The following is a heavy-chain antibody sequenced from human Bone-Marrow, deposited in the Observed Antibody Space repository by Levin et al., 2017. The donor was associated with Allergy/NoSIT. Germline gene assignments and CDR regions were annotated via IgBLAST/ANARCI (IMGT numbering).Heavy chain of an antibody. J-gene: IGHJ4*02. CDR1: GFTFADYG. V-gene: IGHV3-49*04. D-gene: IGHD6-19*01. CDR2: ITTRDFGETT. Sequence: PGGSLRLSCAGSGFTFADYGLTWVRQAPGKGLEWLCFITTRDFGETTEYAASVKGRFTISRDDSKSIAYLQMNSLTTDDTAVYFCSRGRSSGWYSSDHWGPGTLVTVSS. CDR3: SRGRSSGWYSSDH.